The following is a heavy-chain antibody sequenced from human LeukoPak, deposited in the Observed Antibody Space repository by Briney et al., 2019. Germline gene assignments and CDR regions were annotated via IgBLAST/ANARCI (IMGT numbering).Heavy chain of an antibody. CDR3: ARHGAGTTYYYYYGMDV. D-gene: IGHD1-7*01. J-gene: IGHJ6*02. CDR2: IHSSGYT. V-gene: IGHV4-4*09. CDR1: GGSIGSNY. Sequence: SETLSLTCTVSGGSIGSNYWAWIRQPPGQGLEWIAYIHSSGYTNYNPFLRSRVTISVDTSKNEFPLKVTSVTAADTAVYYCARHGAGTTYYYYYGMDVWGQGTTVTVSS.